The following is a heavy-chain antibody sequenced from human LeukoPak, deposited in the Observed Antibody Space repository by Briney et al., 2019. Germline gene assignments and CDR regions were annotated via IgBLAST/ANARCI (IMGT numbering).Heavy chain of an antibody. J-gene: IGHJ6*03. Sequence: GGSLRLSCAASGFTFSSYGMSWVRQAPGKGLEWVSSISGSGGNVYYAGSVRGRFTISRDNSKNTLYLQMNSLRAEDTAVYYCAKDPVNYSSSWYDYYYYYYMDVWGKGTTVTVSS. V-gene: IGHV3-23*01. CDR1: GFTFSSYG. CDR2: ISGSGGNV. CDR3: AKDPVNYSSSWYDYYYYYYMDV. D-gene: IGHD6-13*01.